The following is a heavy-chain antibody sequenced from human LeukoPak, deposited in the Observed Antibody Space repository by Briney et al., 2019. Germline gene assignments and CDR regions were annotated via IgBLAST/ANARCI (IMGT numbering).Heavy chain of an antibody. CDR2: ISAVSDDI. CDR3: ARCNSVSYGYEYLYGMDV. Sequence: GGSLRLSCEASGFNFNIYKMNWIRQTPGKGLERVSSISAVSDDIYYADSVKGRFTISRDNARKSLYLELNSLRTEDTAVYYCARCNSVSYGYEYLYGMDVWGQGTTVTVSS. J-gene: IGHJ6*01. D-gene: IGHD5-18*01. CDR1: GFNFNIYK. V-gene: IGHV3-21*01.